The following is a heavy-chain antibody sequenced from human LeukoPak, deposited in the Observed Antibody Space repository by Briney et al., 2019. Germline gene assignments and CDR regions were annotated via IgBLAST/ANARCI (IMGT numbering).Heavy chain of an antibody. CDR3: ARVRRDISTGYYPFYFDF. CDR2: IYYSGST. Sequence: PSETLSLTCAVSGASVSDASYYWNWIRQIPGQGLEWIAYIYYSGSTYRNPSLKSRVSLSIDTSKDQFSLNLNSVTAADTAVYYCARVRRDISTGYYPFYFDFWGPGTLVTVSS. J-gene: IGHJ4*02. V-gene: IGHV4-31*11. D-gene: IGHD3-9*01. CDR1: GASVSDASYY.